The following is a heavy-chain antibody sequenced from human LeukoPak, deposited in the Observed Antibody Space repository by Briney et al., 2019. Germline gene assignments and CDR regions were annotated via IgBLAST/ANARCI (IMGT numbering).Heavy chain of an antibody. D-gene: IGHD3-16*02. CDR3: AREGDYVWGSYRPFDY. CDR1: GFTFNSYW. V-gene: IGHV3-74*01. Sequence: GGSLRLSCAASGFTFNSYWMHWVRQAPGKGLVWVSRIKGDVSYANYADSVKGRFTISRDNSKNTLYLQMNSLRAEDTAVYYCAREGDYVWGSYRPFDYWGQGTLVTVSS. J-gene: IGHJ4*02. CDR2: IKGDVSYA.